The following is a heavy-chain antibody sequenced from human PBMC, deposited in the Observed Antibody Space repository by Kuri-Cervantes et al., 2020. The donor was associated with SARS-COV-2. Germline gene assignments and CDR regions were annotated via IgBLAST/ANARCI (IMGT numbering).Heavy chain of an antibody. Sequence: ASVKVSCKASGYTFTSYDINWVRQVTGQGLEWMGWMNPNSGNTGYAQKFQGRVTITRNTSISTAYMELSSLRSEDTAVYYCARSSPKGYEYEQQLVPYYFDYWGQGTLVTVSS. D-gene: IGHD6-13*01. CDR1: GYTFTSYD. V-gene: IGHV1-8*03. J-gene: IGHJ4*02. CDR3: ARSSPKGYEYEQQLVPYYFDY. CDR2: MNPNSGNT.